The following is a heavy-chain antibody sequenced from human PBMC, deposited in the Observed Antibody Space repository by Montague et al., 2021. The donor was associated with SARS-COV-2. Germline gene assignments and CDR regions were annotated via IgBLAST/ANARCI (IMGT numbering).Heavy chain of an antibody. Sequence: SETLSLTCTVSGGSISSYYWSWIRQPPGKGLQWIGYISYSGSTNYNPSLKSRVTISVDTSKNQFALKLSSVTAAGTAVYYCARVPRNYDLWSRFYDAFDIWGQGTTVTVSS. CDR2: ISYSGST. D-gene: IGHD3-3*01. J-gene: IGHJ3*02. CDR3: ARVPRNYDLWSRFYDAFDI. V-gene: IGHV4-59*01. CDR1: GGSISSYY.